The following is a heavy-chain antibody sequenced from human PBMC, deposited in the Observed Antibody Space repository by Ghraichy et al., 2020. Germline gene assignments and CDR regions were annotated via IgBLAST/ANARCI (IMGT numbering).Heavy chain of an antibody. D-gene: IGHD3-10*01. CDR3: ARNMVGYGSGSAFDI. Sequence: LSLTCTVSGGSISSGGYYWSWIRQHPGKGLEWIGYIYYSGSTYYNPSLKSRVTISVDTSKNQFSLKLSSVTAADTAVYYCARNMVGYGSGSAFDIWGQGTMVTVSS. V-gene: IGHV4-31*03. CDR1: GGSISSGGYY. CDR2: IYYSGST. J-gene: IGHJ3*02.